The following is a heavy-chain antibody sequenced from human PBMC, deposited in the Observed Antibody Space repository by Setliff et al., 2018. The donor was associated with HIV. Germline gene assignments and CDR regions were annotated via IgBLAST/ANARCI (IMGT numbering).Heavy chain of an antibody. CDR3: ARHGGYNPLDY. D-gene: IGHD5-12*01. CDR2: IYPGDSEA. V-gene: IGHV5-51*01. J-gene: IGHJ4*02. CDR1: GYIFGLYW. Sequence: PGESLKISCKGSGYIFGLYWIAWVRQMPGKGLEWMGIIYPGDSEARYSPSFQGQVTISAGKSISTAYLQWSSLKASDTAMYYCARHGGYNPLDYWGQGTLVTVSS.